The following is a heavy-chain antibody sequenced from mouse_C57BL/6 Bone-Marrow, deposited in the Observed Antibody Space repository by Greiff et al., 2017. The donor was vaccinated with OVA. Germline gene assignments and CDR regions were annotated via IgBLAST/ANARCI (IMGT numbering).Heavy chain of an antibody. CDR2: IDPETGGT. Sequence: VKLQESGAELVRPGASVTLSCKASGYTFTDYEMHWVKQTPVHGLEWIGAIDPETGGTAYNQKFKGKALLTADKSSSTAYMELRSLTSEDSAVYYCTRGYSNYYAMDYWGQGTSVTVSS. CDR3: TRGYSNYYAMDY. V-gene: IGHV1-15*01. J-gene: IGHJ4*01. CDR1: GYTFTDYE. D-gene: IGHD2-5*01.